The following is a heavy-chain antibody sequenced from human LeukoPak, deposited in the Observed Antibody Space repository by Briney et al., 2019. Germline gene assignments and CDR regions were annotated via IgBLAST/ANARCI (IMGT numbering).Heavy chain of an antibody. CDR1: GFTFSSYA. J-gene: IGHJ4*02. CDR3: AKDRPGYYGSGSYYNHWLEGHN. V-gene: IGHV3-23*01. CDR2: ISGSGGST. Sequence: GGCLRLSCAASGFTFSSYAMSWVRQAPGKGLEWVSAISGSGGSTYYADSVKGRFTISRDNSKNTLYLQMNSLRAEDTAVYYCAKDRPGYYGSGSYYNHWLEGHNWGQGTLVTVSS. D-gene: IGHD3-10*01.